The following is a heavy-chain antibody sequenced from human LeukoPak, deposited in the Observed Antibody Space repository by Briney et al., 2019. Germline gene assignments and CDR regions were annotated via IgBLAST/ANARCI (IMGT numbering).Heavy chain of an antibody. D-gene: IGHD3-16*01. Sequence: AASVKVSCKASGYTFTNYYIHWVRQAPGQGLEWMGWINPNGGGTKYAQKFQGRVTMTRDTSISTAYVELSRLRSDDTAVYYCARGGLSLYDFDSWGQGTLVTISS. CDR3: ARGGLSLYDFDS. CDR2: INPNGGGT. V-gene: IGHV1-2*02. CDR1: GYTFTNYY. J-gene: IGHJ5*01.